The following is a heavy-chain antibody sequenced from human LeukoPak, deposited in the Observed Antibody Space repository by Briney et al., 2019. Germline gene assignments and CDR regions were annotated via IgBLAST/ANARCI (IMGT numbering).Heavy chain of an antibody. V-gene: IGHV4-38-2*02. CDR3: AREDIVLLLSATHYFDY. CDR1: GYSISSGYY. D-gene: IGHD2-8*01. Sequence: PSETLSLTCAVSGYSISSGYYWGWIRQPPGKGLEWIGSIYHSGSTYYNPSLKSRVTISVDTSKNQFSLKLSSVTAADTAVYYCAREDIVLLLSATHYFDYWGQGTLVTVSS. J-gene: IGHJ4*02. CDR2: IYHSGST.